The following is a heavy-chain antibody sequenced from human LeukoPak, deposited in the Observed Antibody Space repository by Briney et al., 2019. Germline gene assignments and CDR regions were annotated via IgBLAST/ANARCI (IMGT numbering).Heavy chain of an antibody. CDR1: GYTFTSYD. D-gene: IGHD2-15*01. CDR2: MNPNSGNT. V-gene: IGHV1-8*01. CDR3: ARAYLVHIKTCSGGSCYPGLSGY. Sequence: ASVKVSCKASGYTFTSYDINWVRQATGQGLEWMGWMNPNSGNTGYAQKFQGRVTMTRNTSISTAYMELSSLRSEDTAVYYCARAYLVHIKTCSGGSCYPGLSGYWGQGTLVTVSS. J-gene: IGHJ4*02.